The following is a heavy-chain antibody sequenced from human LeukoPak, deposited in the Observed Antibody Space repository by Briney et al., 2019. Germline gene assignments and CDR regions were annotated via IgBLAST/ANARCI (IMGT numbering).Heavy chain of an antibody. CDR1: EFTFSNYW. V-gene: IGHV3-7*01. Sequence: TGGSLRLSCPASEFTFSNYWMSWVRQAPGKGLEWVANIKEDGSEKLYVDSVEGRFTISRDNAENSLYLQMNSLRAEDTAVYYCAREEEDCTNGICLIDYYYYYMDVWGKGTTVTVSS. D-gene: IGHD2-8*01. J-gene: IGHJ6*03. CDR3: AREEEDCTNGICLIDYYYYYMDV. CDR2: IKEDGSEK.